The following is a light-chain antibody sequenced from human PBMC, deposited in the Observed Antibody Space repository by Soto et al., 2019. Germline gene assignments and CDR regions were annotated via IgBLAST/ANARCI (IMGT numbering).Light chain of an antibody. V-gene: IGKV3-20*01. CDR2: GAS. CDR3: QQYGGSVQT. CDR1: QSVSSNY. Sequence: EIVLTQSPGTLSLSPGERVTLSCRASQSVSSNYLAWYQQRPGQPPNLLIFGASHRAPDIPDRFSGSGSGTDFTLTISRLEPEDFAVYYCQQYGGSVQTFGQGTKVDIK. J-gene: IGKJ1*01.